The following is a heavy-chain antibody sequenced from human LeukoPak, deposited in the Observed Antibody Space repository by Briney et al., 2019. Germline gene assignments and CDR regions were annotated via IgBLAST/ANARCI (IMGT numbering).Heavy chain of an antibody. J-gene: IGHJ4*02. V-gene: IGHV6-1*01. D-gene: IGHD6-13*01. CDR3: ARGPGSGEAAAGLFDY. CDR2: TYYRSKWYN. CDR1: GDSVSSNSAA. Sequence: SQTLSLTCAISGDSVSSNSAAWNWIRQSPSRGLEWLGRTYYRSKWYNDYAVSVKSRITINPDTSKNQFSLKLSSVTAADTAVYYCARGPGSGEAAAGLFDYWGQGTLVTVSS.